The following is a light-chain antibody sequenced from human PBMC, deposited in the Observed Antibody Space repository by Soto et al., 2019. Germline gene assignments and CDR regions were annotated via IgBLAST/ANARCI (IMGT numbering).Light chain of an antibody. CDR3: QQYGTSPIT. V-gene: IGKV3-20*01. CDR1: QTVSSY. Sequence: ENVFTQSPGTLSLSPGERDTLYCRAIQTVSSYLTWYQQRPGKAPRLLISGASRRATGIPDRFSGSGSGTDFTLTISRLEPEDFALYYCQQYGTSPITVGQGTRLEIK. J-gene: IGKJ5*01. CDR2: GAS.